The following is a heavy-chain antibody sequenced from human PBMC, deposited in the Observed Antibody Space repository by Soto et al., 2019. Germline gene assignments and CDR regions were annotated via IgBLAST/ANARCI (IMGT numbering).Heavy chain of an antibody. CDR3: ARDSCNTGSCYVRE. J-gene: IGHJ4*02. V-gene: IGHV1-18*01. D-gene: IGHD2-2*01. CDR1: GYPFTSYG. Sequence: VPLVQSGAEVKKPGASVKVSCKASGYPFTSYGITWVRQAPGQGLEWMGWISTYNGNTNYAQDLQGRVTMTTDTSTTTAYMELRSLRSDDTALSYCARDSCNTGSCYVREWGQGTLVAVSS. CDR2: ISTYNGNT.